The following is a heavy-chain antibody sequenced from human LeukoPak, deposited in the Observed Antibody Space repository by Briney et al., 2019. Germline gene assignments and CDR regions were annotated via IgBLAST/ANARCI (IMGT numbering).Heavy chain of an antibody. V-gene: IGHV3-30-3*01. CDR3: ARPYYDILTGCLRY. Sequence: PGGSLRLSCAASGFTFNNYAMHWVRQAPGKGLEWVAVISRDGGNQYYTDSVKGRFTISRDKSKNMLYLQMNSLRAEDTAVYYCARPYYDILTGCLRYWGQGTLVTVSS. D-gene: IGHD3-9*01. CDR1: GFTFNNYA. J-gene: IGHJ4*02. CDR2: ISRDGGNQ.